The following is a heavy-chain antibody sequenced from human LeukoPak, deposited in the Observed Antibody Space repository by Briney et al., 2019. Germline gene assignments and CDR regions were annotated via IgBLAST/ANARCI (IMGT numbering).Heavy chain of an antibody. CDR1: GFTFSRYA. Sequence: PGGSLSLSCEASGFTFSRYATIWARRARGGGREWVSGITASGGDTQYAHSVTGRFTISRDNPKNMVYLQMSTLRAEDTAVYYCARVAQGEWFFDLWGRGTLVTVSS. CDR2: ITASGGDT. CDR3: ARVAQGEWFFDL. V-gene: IGHV3-23*01. D-gene: IGHD1-26*01. J-gene: IGHJ2*01.